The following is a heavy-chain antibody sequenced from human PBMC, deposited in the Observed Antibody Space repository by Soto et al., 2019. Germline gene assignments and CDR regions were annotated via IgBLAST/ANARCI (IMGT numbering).Heavy chain of an antibody. J-gene: IGHJ5*02. D-gene: IGHD5-12*01. V-gene: IGHV6-1*01. Sequence: SQTLSLTCAISGDSVSSNTASWNWIKQSPSRGLEWLGRTYFRSKWYNDYAVSVKSRIIINPDTSNNQFSLQLNSVTPEDTAVYFCAKGDNLGPKTGYAFDPWGQGIMVTVSS. CDR2: TYFRSKWYN. CDR3: AKGDNLGPKTGYAFDP. CDR1: GDSVSSNTAS.